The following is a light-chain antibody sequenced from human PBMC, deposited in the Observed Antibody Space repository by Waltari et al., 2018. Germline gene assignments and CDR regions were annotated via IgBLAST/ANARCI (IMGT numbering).Light chain of an antibody. CDR1: QSLPHRDGKTY. V-gene: IGKV2-30*02. Sequence: DVVMTQSPLSLLVTGGQPASISCRSSQSLPHRDGKTYLNWVQLRPGQSPRRLFCRVSDRDSGVPDRFSGSGSGTDFTLKISRVEAEDVGVYYCVQGTQWPPTFGQGTKVEIK. CDR3: VQGTQWPPT. J-gene: IGKJ1*01. CDR2: RVS.